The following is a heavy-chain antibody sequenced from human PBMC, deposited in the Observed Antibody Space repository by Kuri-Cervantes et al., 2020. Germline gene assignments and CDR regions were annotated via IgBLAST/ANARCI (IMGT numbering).Heavy chain of an antibody. CDR2: ISSSSSYI. D-gene: IGHD6-19*01. J-gene: IGHJ1*01. CDR1: GFTFSNYG. CDR3: ARGPSSGWQKSAEYFQD. V-gene: IGHV3-21*01. Sequence: GESLKISCAASGFTFSNYGMNWVRQAPGKGLEWVSSISSSSSYIYYADSVKGRFIISRDNANNSLFLQVNSLRAEDTAVYYCARGPSSGWQKSAEYFQDWSRGTLVTVSS.